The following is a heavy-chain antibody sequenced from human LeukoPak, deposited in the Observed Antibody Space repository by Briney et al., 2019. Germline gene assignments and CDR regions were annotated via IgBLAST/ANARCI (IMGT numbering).Heavy chain of an antibody. CDR2: FYYSGST. CDR3: ARVTTVTTSFHFDY. Sequence: SQTLSLTCTVSGGSISSGGYYWSWLRQPPGQGLEWLGYFYYSGSTYYPPSLKSRVSISLDTSKNQFSLKLSSVTAADTAVYYCARVTTVTTSFHFDYWGQGTLVTVSS. V-gene: IGHV4-30-4*01. CDR1: GGSISSGGYY. D-gene: IGHD4-17*01. J-gene: IGHJ4*02.